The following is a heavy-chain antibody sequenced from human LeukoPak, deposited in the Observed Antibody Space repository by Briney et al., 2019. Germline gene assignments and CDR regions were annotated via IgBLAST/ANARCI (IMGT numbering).Heavy chain of an antibody. V-gene: IGHV3-48*02. CDR1: GFTFSTYS. CDR3: ARVGSEWLVNDY. CDR2: ISGSSSKM. Sequence: GGSLRLSCAASGFTFSTYSMVWVRLAPGKGLEWVSYISGSSSKMYYADSVKGRFTISRDIAKNSLYLQMNNLRDEDTALYYCARVGSEWLVNDYWGQGTLVTVSS. D-gene: IGHD3-10*01. J-gene: IGHJ4*02.